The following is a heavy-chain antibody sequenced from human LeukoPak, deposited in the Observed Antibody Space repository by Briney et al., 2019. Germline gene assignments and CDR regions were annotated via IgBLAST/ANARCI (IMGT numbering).Heavy chain of an antibody. CDR3: AKPKVEYYDILAGYYPD. D-gene: IGHD3-9*01. CDR1: GFTFSSYG. J-gene: IGHJ4*02. CDR2: ISYDGSNK. V-gene: IGHV3-30*18. Sequence: GRSLRLSCAASGFTFSSYGMHWVRQAPGKGLEWVAVISYDGSNKYYADSVKGRFTISRDNSKNTLHLQMNSLRAEDTAVYYCAKPKVEYYDILAGYYPDWGQGTLVTVSS.